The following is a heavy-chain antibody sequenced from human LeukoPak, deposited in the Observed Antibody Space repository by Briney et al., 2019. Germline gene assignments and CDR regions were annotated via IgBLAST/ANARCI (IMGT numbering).Heavy chain of an antibody. CDR1: GFTFSSYA. D-gene: IGHD3-22*01. CDR2: ISYDGSNK. J-gene: IGHJ4*02. Sequence: GGSLRLSCAASGFTFSSYAMHWVRQAPGKGLEWVAVISYDGSNKYYADSVKGRFTISRDNSKNTLYLQMNSLRAEDTAVYYCARGYLDSSGYCDYWGQGTLVTVSS. CDR3: ARGYLDSSGYCDY. V-gene: IGHV3-30*04.